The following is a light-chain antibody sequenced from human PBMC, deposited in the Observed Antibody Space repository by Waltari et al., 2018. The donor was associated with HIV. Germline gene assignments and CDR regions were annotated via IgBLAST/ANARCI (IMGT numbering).Light chain of an antibody. CDR3: CSYAGSRTWV. Sequence: QSALTQPASVSGSPGQSITISCTGTSSDVDGSNFVSWYPPHPGKAPKLIIFDVFKRPSGVSVRFSGSKSGNTASLTISGLQSEDEADYYCCSYAGSRTWVFGGGTKVTVL. J-gene: IGLJ3*02. V-gene: IGLV2-23*02. CDR2: DVF. CDR1: SSDVDGSNF.